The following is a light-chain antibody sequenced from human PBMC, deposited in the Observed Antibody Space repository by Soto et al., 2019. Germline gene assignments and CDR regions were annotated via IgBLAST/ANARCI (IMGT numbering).Light chain of an antibody. Sequence: QAVVTQSSSASASLGSSVKLTCTLSSGHSNYIIAWHQQQPGKAPRYLMKVERSGSYNRGTGVPDRFSGSSSGTDRYLTISNLQFDDEADYYCQTWGTGSAIVVFGGGTQLTVL. CDR2: VERSGSY. V-gene: IGLV4-60*02. CDR1: SGHSNYI. CDR3: QTWGTGSAIVV. J-gene: IGLJ7*01.